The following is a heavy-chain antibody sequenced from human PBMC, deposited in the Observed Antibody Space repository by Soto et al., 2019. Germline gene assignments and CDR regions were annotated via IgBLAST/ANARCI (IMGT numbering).Heavy chain of an antibody. CDR3: VRVGYAYGNDP. Sequence: QVPLVESGGGLVKPGGSLRLSCAASGFTFSDYYMSWIRQAPGKGLEWVSYISPSGGTIYYADSVKGRFTLSRDNAKNSLYLQMTSLRAEDTAVYHCVRVGYAYGNDPWGQGTLVAVSS. D-gene: IGHD3-10*01. J-gene: IGHJ5*02. CDR1: GFTFSDYY. CDR2: ISPSGGTI. V-gene: IGHV3-11*01.